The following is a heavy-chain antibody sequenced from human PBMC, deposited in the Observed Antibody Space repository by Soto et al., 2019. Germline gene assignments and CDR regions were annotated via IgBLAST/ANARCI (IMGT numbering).Heavy chain of an antibody. Sequence: GGSLGLSCAASGFTFSSYGMHWVRQAPGKGLEWVAVISYDGSNKYYADSVKGRFTISRDNSKNTLYLQMNSLRAEDTAVYYCAKDQTYCSSTSCYIHPVDYWGQGTLVTVSS. J-gene: IGHJ4*02. CDR1: GFTFSSYG. D-gene: IGHD2-2*02. CDR3: AKDQTYCSSTSCYIHPVDY. CDR2: ISYDGSNK. V-gene: IGHV3-30*18.